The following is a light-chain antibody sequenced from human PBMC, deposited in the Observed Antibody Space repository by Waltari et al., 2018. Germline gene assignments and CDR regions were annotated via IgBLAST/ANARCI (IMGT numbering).Light chain of an antibody. V-gene: IGKV3-11*01. CDR2: DAS. Sequence: EIVLTQSPATLSLSPGEVATLSCRASQSVSTYLAWYQQNPGQAPRLLIYDASIRAADIPARFSGSGSETDFTLTISSLDPEDFAIYYCQQRSTWPRVGVTFGQGTRVDLK. CDR1: QSVSTY. J-gene: IGKJ1*01. CDR3: QQRSTWPRVGVT.